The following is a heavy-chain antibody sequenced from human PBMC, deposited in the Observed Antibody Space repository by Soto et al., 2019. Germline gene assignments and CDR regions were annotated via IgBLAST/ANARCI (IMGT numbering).Heavy chain of an antibody. J-gene: IGHJ4*02. Sequence: PSETLSLTCAVSGGSISSGGYSWSWIRQPPGKGLEWIGYIYHSGSTYYNPSLKSRVTISVDRSKNQFSLKLSSVTAADTAVYYCARVLRSGYYFDYWGQGTLVTVSS. CDR3: ARVLRSGYYFDY. V-gene: IGHV4-30-2*01. CDR1: GGSISSGGYS. D-gene: IGHD3-22*01. CDR2: IYHSGST.